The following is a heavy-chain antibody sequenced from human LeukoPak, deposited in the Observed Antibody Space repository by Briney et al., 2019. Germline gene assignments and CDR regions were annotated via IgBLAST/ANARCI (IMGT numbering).Heavy chain of an antibody. CDR2: ISSSGSGGNT. Sequence: GGSLRLSCAASGFTFSSYAMSWARQAPGKGLEWVSGISSSGSGGNTYYADSVKGRFTISRDNSKNTLYLQMNSLRAEDTAVYYCAKEAGTGWFDPWGQGTLVTVSS. CDR3: AKEAGTGWFDP. J-gene: IGHJ5*02. V-gene: IGHV3-23*01. D-gene: IGHD6-13*01. CDR1: GFTFSSYA.